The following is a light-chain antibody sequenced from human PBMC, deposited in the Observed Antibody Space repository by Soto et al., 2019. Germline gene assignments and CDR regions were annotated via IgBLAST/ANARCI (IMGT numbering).Light chain of an antibody. J-gene: IGKJ1*01. CDR2: DAS. Sequence: EIVLTQSPATLSLSPGERATLSCRASQSVRSYLAWYQQKPGQAPRLLIYDASNRATGIPARFSGSGSGTEFTLTISSLQPEDFAMYYCQQYNDWPWTFGQGTKVDIK. V-gene: IGKV3-11*01. CDR3: QQYNDWPWT. CDR1: QSVRSY.